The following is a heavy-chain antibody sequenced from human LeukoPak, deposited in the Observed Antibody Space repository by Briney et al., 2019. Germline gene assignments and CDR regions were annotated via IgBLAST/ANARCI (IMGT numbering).Heavy chain of an antibody. V-gene: IGHV1-8*02. CDR3: ARGSGSSIDY. CDR1: GYTFSIYD. Sequence: RASVKVSCKASGYTFSIYDINWVRQATGQGLEWMGWMNPNSGNTGYAQKFQGRVTITRNTSISTAYMELSRLRSDDTAVYYCARGSGSSIDYWGQGTLVTVSS. J-gene: IGHJ4*02. D-gene: IGHD1-26*01. CDR2: MNPNSGNT.